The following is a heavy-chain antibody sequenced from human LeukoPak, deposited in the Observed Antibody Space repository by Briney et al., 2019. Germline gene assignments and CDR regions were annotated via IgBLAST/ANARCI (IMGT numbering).Heavy chain of an antibody. Sequence: GSSVKVSCKASGGTFSSYAISWVRQAPGQGLEWMGGIIPIFGTANYAQKFQGRVTITTDESTSTAYMELSSLRSEDTAVHYCARSYSGYDYPDWFDPWGQGTLVTVSS. J-gene: IGHJ5*02. CDR3: ARSYSGYDYPDWFDP. D-gene: IGHD5-12*01. CDR2: IIPIFGTA. V-gene: IGHV1-69*05. CDR1: GGTFSSYA.